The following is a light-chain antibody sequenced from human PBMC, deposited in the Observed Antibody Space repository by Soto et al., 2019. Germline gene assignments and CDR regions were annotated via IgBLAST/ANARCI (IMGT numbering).Light chain of an antibody. CDR1: QSVSMY. CDR3: QQDYNLPIT. CDR2: GAS. V-gene: IGKV3D-7*01. Sequence: EIVLTESPATLSLSPGGSATLSSRASQSVSMYLAWYKQKPGQAPRLLIYGASTRATDIPARVSGSGSGTDFTLTISSLQPEDFAVYYCQQDYNLPITFGQGTRLEIK. J-gene: IGKJ5*01.